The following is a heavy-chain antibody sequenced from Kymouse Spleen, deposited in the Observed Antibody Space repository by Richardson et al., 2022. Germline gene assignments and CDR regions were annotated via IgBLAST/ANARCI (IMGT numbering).Heavy chain of an antibody. J-gene: IGHJ4*02. CDR2: IKSKTDGGTT. CDR3: TTGFLEWLLYPDY. D-gene: IGHD3-3*01. CDR1: GFTFSNAW. V-gene: IGHV3-15*01. Sequence: EVQLVESGGGLVKPGGSLRLSCAASGFTFSNAWMSWVRQAPGKGLEWVGRIKSKTDGGTTDYAAPVKGRFTISRDDSKNTLYLQMNSLKTEDTAVYYCTTGFLEWLLYPDYWGQGTLVTVSS.